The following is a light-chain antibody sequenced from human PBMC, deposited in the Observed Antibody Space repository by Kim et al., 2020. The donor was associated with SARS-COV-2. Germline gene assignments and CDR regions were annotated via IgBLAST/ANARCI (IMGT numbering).Light chain of an antibody. CDR2: QDS. CDR1: KLVDKY. Sequence: SVSPGKTADITCAGDKLVDKYVSWYQQKPGQSPVLFIYQDSKRPSGIPERISGSNFGNTATLTISGTQAMDEADYYCQAWDSSTAVFGGGTQLTVL. V-gene: IGLV3-1*01. J-gene: IGLJ3*02. CDR3: QAWDSSTAV.